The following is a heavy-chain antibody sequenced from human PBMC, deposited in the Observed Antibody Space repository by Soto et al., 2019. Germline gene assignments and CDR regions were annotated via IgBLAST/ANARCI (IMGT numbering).Heavy chain of an antibody. D-gene: IGHD2-15*01. CDR3: ARFPSRGPPRYSDL. CDR2: IYHSGST. Sequence: QLQLQESGSGLVKPSQTLSLTCAVSGGSISSGGYSWSWIRQPPGKGLEWIGYIYHSGSTYYNPSLKSRVPTSVARSTNQFSLKLSSVTAADTAVYYCARFPSRGPPRYSDLWGRGTLVTVSS. J-gene: IGHJ2*01. V-gene: IGHV4-30-2*01. CDR1: GGSISSGGYS.